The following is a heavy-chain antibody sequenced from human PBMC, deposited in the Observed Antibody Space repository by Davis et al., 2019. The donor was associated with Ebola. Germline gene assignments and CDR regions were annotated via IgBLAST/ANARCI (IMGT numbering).Heavy chain of an antibody. CDR2: IIPIFGTA. CDR1: GGTFSSYA. Sequence: SVKVSCKASGGTFSSYAISWVRQAPGQGLEWMGGIIPIFGTANYAQKFQGRVTITRDTSASTAYMELSSLRSEDTAVYYCARDRDLLLWFGEPAWFDPWGQGTLVTVSS. D-gene: IGHD3-10*01. V-gene: IGHV1-69*05. CDR3: ARDRDLLLWFGEPAWFDP. J-gene: IGHJ5*02.